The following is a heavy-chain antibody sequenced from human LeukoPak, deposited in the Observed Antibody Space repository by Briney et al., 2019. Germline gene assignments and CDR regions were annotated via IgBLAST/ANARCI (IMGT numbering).Heavy chain of an antibody. CDR2: FYETLKT. CDR3: AKRGAGSGGLHY. J-gene: IGHJ4*02. V-gene: IGHV3-23*01. CDR1: GFTFNLYA. Sequence: GGSLRLSCAASGFTFNLYAMTWVRQAPGKGLEWVSAFYETLKTDYADSVKGRFTISRDTSNNMLYLQMNSLRTEDTAIYYCAKRGAGSGGLHYWGQGTLVTVSS. D-gene: IGHD6-19*01.